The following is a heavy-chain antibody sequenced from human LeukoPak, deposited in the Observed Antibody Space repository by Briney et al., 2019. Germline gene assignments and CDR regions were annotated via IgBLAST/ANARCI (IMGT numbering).Heavy chain of an antibody. CDR2: INPNSGGT. J-gene: IGHJ4*02. D-gene: IGHD6-6*01. CDR3: ARKSAARKTSEFDY. CDR1: GYTFSGYY. V-gene: IGHV1-2*02. Sequence: GASVRVSFKASGYTFSGYYMNWVRQAPGQGLEWMGWINPNSGGTKYAQKFQGRVTMTSDTSISTAYMELSSLISDDTAVYYCARKSAARKTSEFDYWGQGTLVTVS.